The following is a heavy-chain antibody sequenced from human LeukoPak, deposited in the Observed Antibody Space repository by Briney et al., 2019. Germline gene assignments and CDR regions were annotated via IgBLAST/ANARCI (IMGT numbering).Heavy chain of an antibody. CDR2: IYPGDSDT. Sequence: ETLKTSGRSSGYSFTSYLIGFVRPIPGKGLEWMGIIYPGDSDTRYSPSFQGQVTISADKSISTAYLQWSSLKASDTATYYCARGNGGYDHYYFDYWGQGTLVTASS. CDR3: ARGNGGYDHYYFDY. V-gene: IGHV5-51*01. CDR1: GYSFTSYL. J-gene: IGHJ4*02. D-gene: IGHD5-12*01.